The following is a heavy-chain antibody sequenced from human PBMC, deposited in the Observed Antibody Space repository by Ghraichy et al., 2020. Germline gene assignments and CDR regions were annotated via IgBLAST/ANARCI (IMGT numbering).Heavy chain of an antibody. CDR3: ARDSEQWEPPTYYFDY. D-gene: IGHD1-26*01. V-gene: IGHV3-33*01. CDR1: GFTFSSYG. CDR2: IWYDGSNK. J-gene: IGHJ4*02. Sequence: GGSLRLSCAASGFTFSSYGMHWVRQAPGKGLEWVAVIWYDGSNKYYADSVKGRFTISRDNSKNTLYLQMNSLRAEDTAVYYCARDSEQWEPPTYYFDYWGQGTLVTVSS.